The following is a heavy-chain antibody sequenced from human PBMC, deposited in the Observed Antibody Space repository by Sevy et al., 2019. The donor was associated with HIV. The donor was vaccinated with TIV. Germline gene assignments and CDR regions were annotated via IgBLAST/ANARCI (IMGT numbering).Heavy chain of an antibody. CDR1: GFTFSSYA. J-gene: IGHJ4*02. CDR3: AKGGIAARPIDY. CDR2: ISGSGGST. D-gene: IGHD6-6*01. V-gene: IGHV3-23*01. Sequence: GESLKISCAASGFTFSSYAMSWVRQAPGKGLEWVSAISGSGGSTYYEDSVKGRFTISRDNSKNTLYLQMNSLRAEDTAVYYCAKGGIAARPIDYWGQGTLVTVSS.